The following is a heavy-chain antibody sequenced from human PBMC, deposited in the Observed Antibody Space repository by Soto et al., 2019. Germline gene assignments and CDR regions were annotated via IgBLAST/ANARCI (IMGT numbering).Heavy chain of an antibody. D-gene: IGHD1-26*01. J-gene: IGHJ6*02. CDR1: GGSIGSGGYY. CDR2: IYYSGST. Sequence: SETLSLTCAVSGGSIGSGGYYWSWIRQPPGKGLEWIGYIYYSGSTNYNPSLKSRVTISVDTSKNQFSLKLSSVTAADTAVYYCAMGYYYYGMDVWGQGTTVTVSS. V-gene: IGHV4-61*08. CDR3: AMGYYYYGMDV.